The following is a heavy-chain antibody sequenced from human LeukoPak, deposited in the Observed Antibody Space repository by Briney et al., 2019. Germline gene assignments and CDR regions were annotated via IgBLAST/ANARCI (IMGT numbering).Heavy chain of an antibody. V-gene: IGHV3-23*01. D-gene: IGHD2-2*01. CDR3: AKGGYHLNDYYGMDV. J-gene: IGHJ6*02. Sequence: GGSLRLSCAASGFTFSSYAMSWGRQAPGKGLECVSAISGSGGSTYYADSVKGRFTISRDNSKNTLYLQMNSLRAEDTAVYYCAKGGYHLNDYYGMDVWGQGTTVTVSS. CDR2: ISGSGGST. CDR1: GFTFSSYA.